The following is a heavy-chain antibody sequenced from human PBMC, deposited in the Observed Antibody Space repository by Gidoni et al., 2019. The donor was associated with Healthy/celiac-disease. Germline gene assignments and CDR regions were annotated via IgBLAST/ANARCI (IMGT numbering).Heavy chain of an antibody. J-gene: IGHJ5*02. Sequence: QLQLQESGPGLVKPSESLSLTCTVSGGSISRSSYYWGWIRQPPGKGLGWIGSIYYSGSTYYNPSLKRRFTITVDTSKNQFSLKLSSVTAADTAVYYCARHAAMVQGVGWFDPWGQGTLVTVSS. CDR3: ARHAAMVQGVGWFDP. CDR2: IYYSGST. CDR1: GGSISRSSYY. D-gene: IGHD3-10*01. V-gene: IGHV4-39*01.